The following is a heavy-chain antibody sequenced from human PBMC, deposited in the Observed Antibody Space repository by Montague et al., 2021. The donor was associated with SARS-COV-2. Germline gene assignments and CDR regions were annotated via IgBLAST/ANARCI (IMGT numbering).Heavy chain of an antibody. J-gene: IGHJ4*02. CDR3: VREGRSSAYAMDY. D-gene: IGHD3-22*01. Sequence: SETLSLTCTVSGASISGSYWSWIRQPPGKGPEWIGNIYSSGSTHYNPSLKSRVTISVDTSKSQFSLRLTSVTAAATAVYYCVREGRSSAYAMDYWGQGTLVTVSS. V-gene: IGHV4-59*01. CDR1: GASISGSY. CDR2: IYSSGST.